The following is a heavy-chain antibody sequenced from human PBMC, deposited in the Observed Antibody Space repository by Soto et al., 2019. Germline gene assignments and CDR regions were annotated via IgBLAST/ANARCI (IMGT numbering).Heavy chain of an antibody. CDR1: VDTSTSYY. CDR3: ARDFYDSVGYTWFDS. D-gene: IGHD3-22*01. V-gene: IGHV4-59*01. J-gene: IGHJ5*01. Sequence: SETLSLTCTVSVDTSTSYYWGGSRQAPGKGLEWICHIHNSGTSTHNPSLNRRVTISIHMSKKQFSLKLTSLTSADTAVYYCARDFYDSVGYTWFDSWSKGHLGTVSS. CDR2: IHNSGTS.